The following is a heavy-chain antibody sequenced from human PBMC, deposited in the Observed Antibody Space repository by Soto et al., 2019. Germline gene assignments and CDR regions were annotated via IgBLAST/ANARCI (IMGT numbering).Heavy chain of an antibody. CDR3: TRGGCNSETYDGFDH. CDR2: ITQDGSEK. D-gene: IGHD1-26*01. Sequence: EVQLVESGGGLVRPGGSLRLSCAASGFTFSTYCMSWVRQAPGKGLEWVANITQDGSEKYFVDSVKGRFTISRDNAENSLYLQMNSLRAEDTAVYYCTRGGCNSETYDGFDHWGQGTLVTVSS. J-gene: IGHJ4*02. CDR1: GFTFSTYC. V-gene: IGHV3-7*01.